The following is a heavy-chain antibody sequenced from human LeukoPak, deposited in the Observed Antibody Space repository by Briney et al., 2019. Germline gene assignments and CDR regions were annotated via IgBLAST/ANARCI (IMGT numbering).Heavy chain of an antibody. CDR1: GFTFSTYS. Sequence: GGSLRLSCAASGFTFSTYSMSWVRQAPGKGLEWVANIKQDGSEKYYVDSVKGRFRISRDNSKNTLYLQMNSLRAEDTAVYYCAREYDSSGPDAFDIWGQGTMVTVSS. V-gene: IGHV3-7*01. J-gene: IGHJ3*02. D-gene: IGHD3-22*01. CDR2: IKQDGSEK. CDR3: AREYDSSGPDAFDI.